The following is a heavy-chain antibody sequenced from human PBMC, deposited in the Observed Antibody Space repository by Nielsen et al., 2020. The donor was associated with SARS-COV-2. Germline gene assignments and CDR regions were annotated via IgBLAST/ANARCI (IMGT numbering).Heavy chain of an antibody. CDR1: GFSSRNSG. Sequence: GGSLRLSCAASGFSSRNSGMNWVRQAPGKGLAWVAPINSDGSRTTYADSVKGRFTISRDNSKNTLYLQMNSLRVEDTAVYYCVKGERGITILFENWGQGRLVTVSS. D-gene: IGHD3-10*01. CDR2: INSDGSRT. V-gene: IGHV3-74*03. J-gene: IGHJ4*02. CDR3: VKGERGITILFEN.